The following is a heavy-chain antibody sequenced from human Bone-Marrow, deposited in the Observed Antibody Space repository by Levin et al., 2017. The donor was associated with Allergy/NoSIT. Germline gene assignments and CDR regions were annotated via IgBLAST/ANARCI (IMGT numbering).Heavy chain of an antibody. Sequence: VASVKVSCQASGYSFTSYWFGWVRQRPGKGLEWMGLIFPSDSDTRVSLAFRGQIIMSVDKSINTAYLQWSSLNVSDSAMYYCARRDSDGSNSFDYWGQGTLVTVSA. CDR2: IFPSDSDT. CDR1: GYSFTSYW. D-gene: IGHD4-23*01. V-gene: IGHV5-51*01. CDR3: ARRDSDGSNSFDY. J-gene: IGHJ4*02.